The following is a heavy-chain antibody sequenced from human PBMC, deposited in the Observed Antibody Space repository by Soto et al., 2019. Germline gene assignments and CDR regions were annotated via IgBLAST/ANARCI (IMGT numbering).Heavy chain of an antibody. D-gene: IGHD4-4*01. Sequence: PGGSLRLSCAASAVPFRSYTMHWVRQAPGKGLEWVATISYDGSKTNYADSVRGRFTIPRDNSKSTLFLQMDSLRPEDTAVYSCARDRDSSYFPPPYYFDSWGQGTLVTVSS. CDR2: ISYDGSKT. CDR3: ARDRDSSYFPPPYYFDS. V-gene: IGHV3-30*04. J-gene: IGHJ4*02. CDR1: AVPFRSYT.